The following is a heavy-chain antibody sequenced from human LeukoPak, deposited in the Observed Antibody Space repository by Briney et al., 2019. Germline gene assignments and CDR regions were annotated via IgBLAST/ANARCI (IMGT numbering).Heavy chain of an antibody. CDR3: ARDQISIAVAGDYYSYYMDV. CDR1: GVSISSSNSY. J-gene: IGHJ6*03. Sequence: SETLSLTCTVSGVSISSSNSYWGWIRQPPGKGLEWIGSIYYSGNTYYNASLKSQVSISIDTSKNQFSLQLNSVTPEDTAVFYCARDQISIAVAGDYYSYYMDVWGKGTTVTVSS. V-gene: IGHV4-39*02. D-gene: IGHD6-19*01. CDR2: IYYSGNT.